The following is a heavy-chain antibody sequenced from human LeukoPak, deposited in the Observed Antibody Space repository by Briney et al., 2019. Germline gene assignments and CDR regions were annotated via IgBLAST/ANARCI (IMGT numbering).Heavy chain of an antibody. CDR1: GFTFNSYW. D-gene: IGHD2/OR15-2a*01. CDR3: TTFYTRLTDY. CDR2: INQDGSEK. J-gene: IGHJ4*02. V-gene: IGHV3-7*05. Sequence: PGGSLRLSCAASGFTFNSYWISWVRQAPGKGLEWLANINQDGSEKYYVDSVKGRFTISRVNAKNSLYLQMNSLRAEDTAVYYCTTFYTRLTDYWGQGTLVTVSS.